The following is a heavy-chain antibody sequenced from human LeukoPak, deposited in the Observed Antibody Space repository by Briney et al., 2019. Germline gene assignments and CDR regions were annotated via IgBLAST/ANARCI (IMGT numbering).Heavy chain of an antibody. V-gene: IGHV3-53*01. Sequence: PGGSLRLSCAASGFTVSSNYMSWVRQAPEKGLEWVSVIHSGGTTYYADSVKGRFTISRDNSKNTLYLQMNSLRAEDTAVYYCAKDPPITMVPLHVDPWGQGTLVTVSS. CDR3: AKDPPITMVPLHVDP. CDR2: IHSGGTT. D-gene: IGHD3-10*01. J-gene: IGHJ5*02. CDR1: GFTVSSNY.